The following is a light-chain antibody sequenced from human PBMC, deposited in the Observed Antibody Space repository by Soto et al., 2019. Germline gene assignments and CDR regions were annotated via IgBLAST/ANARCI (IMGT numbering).Light chain of an antibody. CDR2: RND. Sequence: QLVLTQPPSASGTPGQRVTISCSGSRSDIGSNYVNWYQQLPGMAPKLLIYRNDQRPSGVPDRFSGSKSGTSASLAIIGLQSEDEADYYCASWDDSLTVPIFGGGTKVTVL. CDR3: ASWDDSLTVPI. CDR1: RSDIGSNY. V-gene: IGLV1-47*01. J-gene: IGLJ2*01.